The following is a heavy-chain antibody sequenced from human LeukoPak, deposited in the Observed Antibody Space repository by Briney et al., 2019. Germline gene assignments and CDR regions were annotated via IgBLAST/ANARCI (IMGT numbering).Heavy chain of an antibody. CDR1: GGSISSGGYS. CDR2: IYHSGST. V-gene: IGHV4-30-2*01. Sequence: PSETLSLTCTVPGGSISSGGYSWSWIRQPPGKGLEWIGYIYHSGSTYYNPSLKSRVTISVDRSKNQFSLKLSSVTAADTAVYYCARLWAGYCSGTSCPRGYGMDVWGQGTTVTVSS. CDR3: ARLWAGYCSGTSCPRGYGMDV. J-gene: IGHJ6*02. D-gene: IGHD2-2*01.